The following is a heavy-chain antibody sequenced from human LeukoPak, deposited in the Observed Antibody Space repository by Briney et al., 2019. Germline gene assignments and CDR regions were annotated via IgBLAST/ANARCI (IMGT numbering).Heavy chain of an antibody. V-gene: IGHV1-2*02. CDR3: ARSRTGSGFLFDY. J-gene: IGHJ4*02. Sequence: ASVKVSCKASGYTFTGYYMHWVRQAPGQGLKWMGWINPNSGGTNYAQKFQGRVTMTRDTSISTAYMELSRLRSDDTAVYYCARSRTGSGFLFDYWGQGTLVTVSS. D-gene: IGHD3-10*01. CDR2: INPNSGGT. CDR1: GYTFTGYY.